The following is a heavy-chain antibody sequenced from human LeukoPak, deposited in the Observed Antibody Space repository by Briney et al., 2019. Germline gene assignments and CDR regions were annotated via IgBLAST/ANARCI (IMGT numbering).Heavy chain of an antibody. CDR1: GFPFSDYG. Sequence: GTSLRLSCAASGFPFSDYGMSWVRQAPGKGLEWVSGISGSGGATYYADSVKGRFTISRDDPHNTLYLQMNSLRAEDTAVYFCARGGVDYYGSGTYYLMYYFDYWGQGALVTVSS. CDR2: ISGSGGAT. CDR3: ARGGVDYYGSGTYYLMYYFDY. J-gene: IGHJ4*02. V-gene: IGHV3-23*01. D-gene: IGHD3-10*01.